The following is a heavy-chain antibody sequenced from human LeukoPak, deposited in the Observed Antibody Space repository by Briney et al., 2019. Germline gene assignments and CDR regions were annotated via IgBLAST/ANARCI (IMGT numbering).Heavy chain of an antibody. Sequence: SGPTLVNPTETLTLTCTVSGFSLSNAGMGVSWIRHPPGKALEWLAHIFSNDEKSYSTSLKSRLTISKDTSKSQVVLTMTNMDPVDTATYYCARIEMSSSSASYAFDIWGQGTMVTVSS. J-gene: IGHJ3*02. CDR1: GFSLSNAGMG. D-gene: IGHD3-10*01. V-gene: IGHV2-26*01. CDR2: IFSNDEK. CDR3: ARIEMSSSSASYAFDI.